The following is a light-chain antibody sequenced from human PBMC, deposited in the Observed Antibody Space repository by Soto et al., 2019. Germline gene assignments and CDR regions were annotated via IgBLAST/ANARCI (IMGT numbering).Light chain of an antibody. CDR1: QSLLHSSGYNH. CDR2: LGS. Sequence: DIVMTQSPLSLPVTPGEPASISCRPSQSLLHSSGYNHLDWYLQKPGQSPQLLIHLGSNRASGVPDRFSGSGSGTDFTLKNSRVEAEDVGLYYCMQALQPPVTFGGGTKVEIK. J-gene: IGKJ4*01. V-gene: IGKV2-28*01. CDR3: MQALQPPVT.